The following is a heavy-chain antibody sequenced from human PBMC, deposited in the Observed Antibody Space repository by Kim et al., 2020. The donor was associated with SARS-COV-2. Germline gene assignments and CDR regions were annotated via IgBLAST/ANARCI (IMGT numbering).Heavy chain of an antibody. D-gene: IGHD2-15*01. CDR1: GFTFSNYS. CDR3: ARGGYGSAWY. V-gene: IGHV3-23*01. J-gene: IGHJ2*01. Sequence: GGSLRLSCAASGFTFSNYSMIWVRQAPGKGLEWVSAIRISDDSNYYAASLGGQFTISGDTSKKPVHLQNSILTADDTADYYAARGGYGSAWY. CDR2: IRISDDSN.